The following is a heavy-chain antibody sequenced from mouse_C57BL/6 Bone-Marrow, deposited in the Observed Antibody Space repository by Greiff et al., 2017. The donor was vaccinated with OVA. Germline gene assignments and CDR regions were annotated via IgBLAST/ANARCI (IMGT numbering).Heavy chain of an antibody. J-gene: IGHJ4*01. V-gene: IGHV1-20*01. CDR1: GYSFTGYF. D-gene: IGHD3-1*01. Sequence: EVQLQQSGPELVKPGDSVKISCKASGYSFTGYFMNWVMQSHGKSLEWIGRINPYNGDTFYNQKFKGKATLTVDNSSSTAHMELRRLTSDDSAVYYCARSLLGSYVSPYAMDYWGPGTSVTVSS. CDR3: ARSLLGSYVSPYAMDY. CDR2: INPYNGDT.